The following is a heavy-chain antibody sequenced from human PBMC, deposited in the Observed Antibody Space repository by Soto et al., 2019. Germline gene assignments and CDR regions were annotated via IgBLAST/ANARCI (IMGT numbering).Heavy chain of an antibody. CDR2: ISWDGNNK. Sequence: QVQVVESGGGVVQPGRSLRLSCAASGFTFSSYGMHWVRQAPGKGLEWVAIISWDGNNKYYADSVKGRFTISRDSSKNTLFLQMNSLRAEDTAVYYCAKGGSSSARDFDRWGQGTLVTVSS. J-gene: IGHJ5*02. D-gene: IGHD6-6*01. CDR1: GFTFSSYG. CDR3: AKGGSSSARDFDR. V-gene: IGHV3-30*18.